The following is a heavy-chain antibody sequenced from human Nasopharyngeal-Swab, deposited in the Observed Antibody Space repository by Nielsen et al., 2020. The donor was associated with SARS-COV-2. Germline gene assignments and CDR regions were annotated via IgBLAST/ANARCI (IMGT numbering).Heavy chain of an antibody. CDR2: ISSRSSYI. J-gene: IGHJ3*02. CDR1: GFTLSSYS. D-gene: IGHD3-22*01. CDR3: ARAYYSDSRGYYDAFDI. V-gene: IGHV3-21*01. Sequence: GESLKISCAASGFTLSSYSMNWVRQAPGKGLEWVSSISSRSSYIFYADSVKGRFTISRDNAKNSLYLQMNSLRVEDTAVYYCARAYYSDSRGYYDAFDIWGQGIMVTVSS.